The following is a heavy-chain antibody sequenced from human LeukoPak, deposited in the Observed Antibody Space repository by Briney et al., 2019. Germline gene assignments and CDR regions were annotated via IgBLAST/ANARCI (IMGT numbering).Heavy chain of an antibody. J-gene: IGHJ4*02. CDR2: IRSKAYGGTT. Sequence: SGGSLRLSCTAPGFTFGDYAMSWVRQAPGKGLEWVGFIRSKAYGGTTEYAASVKGRFTISRDDSKSIAYLQMNSLKTEDTAVYYCTRDGLGYCSSTSCSYDYWGQGTLVTVSS. D-gene: IGHD2-2*01. CDR1: GFTFGDYA. V-gene: IGHV3-49*04. CDR3: TRDGLGYCSSTSCSYDY.